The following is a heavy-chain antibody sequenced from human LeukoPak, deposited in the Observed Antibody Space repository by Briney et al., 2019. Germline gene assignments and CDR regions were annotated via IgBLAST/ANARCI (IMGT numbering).Heavy chain of an antibody. CDR1: GFTFSSYG. CDR2: ISYDGSNK. D-gene: IGHD1-26*01. Sequence: PGGSLRLSCAASGFTFSSYGMHWVRQAPGKGLEWVAVISYDGSNKYYADSVKGRFTISRDNSKNTLYLQMNSLRAEDTAVYYCANGDIVGATNYWGQGTLVTVSS. V-gene: IGHV3-30*18. J-gene: IGHJ4*02. CDR3: ANGDIVGATNY.